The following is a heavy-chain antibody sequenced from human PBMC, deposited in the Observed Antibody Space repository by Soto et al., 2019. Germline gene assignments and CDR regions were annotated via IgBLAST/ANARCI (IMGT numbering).Heavy chain of an antibody. CDR3: ARVSSSIVVVPDYGMDV. CDR2: ISGKNGNT. V-gene: IGHV1-18*04. J-gene: IGHJ6*02. D-gene: IGHD2-15*01. Sequence: QVQLVQSGVEVKKPGASVKVSCKASGYTFISHGISWVRQAPGQGLEWMGWISGKNGNTNYAQKLQGRVTLTTDTSQSTDYMELRSLRSDDKAVYYCARVSSSIVVVPDYGMDVWGQVTTVTVAS. CDR1: GYTFISHG.